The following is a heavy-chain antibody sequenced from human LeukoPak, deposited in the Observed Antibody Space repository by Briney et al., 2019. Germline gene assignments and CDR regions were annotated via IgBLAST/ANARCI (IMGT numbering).Heavy chain of an antibody. J-gene: IGHJ4*02. V-gene: IGHV3-11*01. CDR2: ISSSGSTI. D-gene: IGHD1-7*01. CDR1: GFTFSDYY. CDR3: TRDLAWNFE. Sequence: GGSLRLSCAASGFTFSDYYMSWIRQAPGKGLEWVSYISSSGSTIYYADSVKGRFTISRDNAKNSLYLQMNGLGAEDTAIYYCTRDLAWNFEWGQGTLVTVSS.